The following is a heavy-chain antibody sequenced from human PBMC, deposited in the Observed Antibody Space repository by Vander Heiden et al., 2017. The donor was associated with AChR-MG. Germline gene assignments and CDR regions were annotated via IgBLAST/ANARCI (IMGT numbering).Heavy chain of an antibody. D-gene: IGHD6-13*01. J-gene: IGHJ6*02. CDR2: TYYRSKWYN. Sequence: QVQLHQSGPGLVKPSQTLSLTCAISGDSVSSHSAAWNWIRQSPSRGLEWLGKTYYRSKWYNDYAVSVKSRITINPDTSKNQFSLQLNSVTPEDTAVYYCARDRGIAAASPQRYYYGMDVWGQGTTVTVSS. CDR3: ARDRGIAAASPQRYYYGMDV. V-gene: IGHV6-1*01. CDR1: GDSVSSHSAA.